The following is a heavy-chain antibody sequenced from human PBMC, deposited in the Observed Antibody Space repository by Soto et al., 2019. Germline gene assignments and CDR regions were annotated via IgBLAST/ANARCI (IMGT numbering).Heavy chain of an antibody. Sequence: QVQLVQSGAEVKKPGSSVRVSCKASGGTFSSHAFTWVRQAPGQGLEWMGGIIPMFGTPNYAQKFQGRLTITAESSTSYMELRSLRAEDPAVFFCARDRDVVDGYSFGIFDLWGQGTLVTVSS. CDR2: IIPMFGTP. D-gene: IGHD5-18*01. CDR3: ARDRDVVDGYSFGIFDL. CDR1: GGTFSSHA. V-gene: IGHV1-69*01. J-gene: IGHJ4*02.